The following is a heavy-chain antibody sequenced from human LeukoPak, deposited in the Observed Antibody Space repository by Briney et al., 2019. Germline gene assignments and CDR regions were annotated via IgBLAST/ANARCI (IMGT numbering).Heavy chain of an antibody. V-gene: IGHV3-23*01. J-gene: IGHJ4*02. CDR2: ISTTGGTT. CDR1: GFTFSTYV. CDR3: AKGRESIVVVSSYDY. Sequence: GGSLRLSCAASGFTFSTYVMNWVRQAPGMGLEWVSGISTTGGTTYYADSVRGRFTVSRDNSENTLYLQMNSLRAEDTAAYYCAKGRESIVVVSSYDYWGQGTLVTVSS. D-gene: IGHD2-21*01.